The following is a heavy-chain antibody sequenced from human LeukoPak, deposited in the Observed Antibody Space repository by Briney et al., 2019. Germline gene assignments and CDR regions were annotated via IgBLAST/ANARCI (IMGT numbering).Heavy chain of an antibody. V-gene: IGHV3-48*01. CDR1: GFTFSDHI. J-gene: IGHJ5*01. Sequence: HAGGSLRLSCAASGFTFSDHIMNWVRQLPGKRLEWVACVSGSGSTVYYADSVKGRFTISRDNGKSSLYLQMNSLRVEDTALYYCVRQFASWGQGTLVTVSS. CDR2: VSGSGSTV. CDR3: VRQFAS.